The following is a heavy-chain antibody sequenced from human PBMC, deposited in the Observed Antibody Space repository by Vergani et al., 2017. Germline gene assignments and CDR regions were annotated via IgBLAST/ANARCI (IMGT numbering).Heavy chain of an antibody. V-gene: IGHV1-18*01. D-gene: IGHD2-2*01. CDR1: GYTFTSYG. J-gene: IGHJ6*03. CDR2: ISAYNGNT. Sequence: QVQLVQSGAEVKKPGASVKVFCKASGYTFTSYGISWVRQAPGQGLEWMGWISAYNGNTNYAQKLQGRVTMTTDTSTSTAYMELRSLRSDDTAVYYCARVGYCSSTSCYAGYYYYYMDVWGKGTTVTVSS. CDR3: ARVGYCSSTSCYAGYYYYYMDV.